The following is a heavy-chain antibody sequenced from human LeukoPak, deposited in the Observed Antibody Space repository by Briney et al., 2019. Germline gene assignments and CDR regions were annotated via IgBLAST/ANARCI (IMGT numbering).Heavy chain of an antibody. D-gene: IGHD6-19*01. CDR1: GFAFSSYA. V-gene: IGHV3-23*01. J-gene: IGHJ4*02. Sequence: GGSLRLSCAASGFAFSSYAMSWVRQAPGKGLEWVSAISGSGGSTYYADSVKGRFTISRDNSKNTLYLQMNSLRAEDTAVYYCAGQWLDYFDYWGQGTLVTVSS. CDR3: AGQWLDYFDY. CDR2: ISGSGGST.